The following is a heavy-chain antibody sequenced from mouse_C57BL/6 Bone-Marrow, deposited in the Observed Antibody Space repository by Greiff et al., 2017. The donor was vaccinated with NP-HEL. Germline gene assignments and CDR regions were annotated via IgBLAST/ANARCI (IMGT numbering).Heavy chain of an antibody. CDR3: ARRWLLRAMDY. CDR1: GFTFSSYA. CDR2: ISDGGSYT. J-gene: IGHJ4*01. D-gene: IGHD2-3*01. Sequence: EVQLVESGGGLVKPGGSLKLSCAASGFTFSSYAMSWVRQTPEKRLEWVATISDGGSYTYYPDNVKGRFTISRDNAKNNLYLQLSHLKSEDTAMYYCARRWLLRAMDYWGQGTSVTVSS. V-gene: IGHV5-4*03.